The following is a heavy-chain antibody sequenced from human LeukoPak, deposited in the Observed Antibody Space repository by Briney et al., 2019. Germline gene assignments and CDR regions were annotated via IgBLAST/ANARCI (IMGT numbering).Heavy chain of an antibody. D-gene: IGHD6-13*01. Sequence: GGSLRLSCAASGFTFSSYGMHWVRQAPGKGLEWVAVIWYDGSNKYYADSVKGRFTISRDNSKKTLYLQMNSLRAEDTAVYYSAKEKPNPYSSSWYVIDAFDIWGHGTMFTVSS. CDR1: GFTFSSYG. V-gene: IGHV3-33*06. CDR3: AKEKPNPYSSSWYVIDAFDI. CDR2: IWYDGSNK. J-gene: IGHJ3*02.